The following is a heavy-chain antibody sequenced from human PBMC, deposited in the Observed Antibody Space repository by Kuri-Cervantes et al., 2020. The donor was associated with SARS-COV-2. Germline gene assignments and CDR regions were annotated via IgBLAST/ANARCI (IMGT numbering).Heavy chain of an antibody. J-gene: IGHJ4*02. D-gene: IGHD1-1*01. CDR1: YASMTSFY. CDR2: IYHTGKS. CDR3: ASGNDFSHDY. V-gene: IGHV4-59*01. Sequence: ESLKISCTVSYASMTSFYWSWIRQSPGRGLEWIGYIYHTGKSNYSPSLESRVSMSMAASESRFYLTLTSVTAADTAIYYCASGNDFSHDYWGQGTLVTVSS.